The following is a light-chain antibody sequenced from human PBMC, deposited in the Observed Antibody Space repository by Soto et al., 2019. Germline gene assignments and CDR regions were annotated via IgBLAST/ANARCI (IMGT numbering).Light chain of an antibody. V-gene: IGKV3-15*01. J-gene: IGKJ4*01. CDR2: GAS. CDR1: QSISSY. CDR3: HQYNAWPLT. Sequence: EIVMTHSPATLSVSPGERATLSCRASQSISSYLAWCQQKPGQATRLLIYGASTRATGIPARFSGSGSGTEFTLTINSLQSEDFAVYYCHQYNAWPLTFGGGTKVEIK.